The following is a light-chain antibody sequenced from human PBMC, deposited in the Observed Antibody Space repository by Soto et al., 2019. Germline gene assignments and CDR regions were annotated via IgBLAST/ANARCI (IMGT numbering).Light chain of an antibody. V-gene: IGLV2-14*01. J-gene: IGLJ1*01. CDR1: SSDVGAYNY. Sequence: QSALTQPASVSGSPGQSITISCTGTSSDVGAYNYVSWYQQHPGKAPKLMIYEVSYRPSGVPNRFSGSKSGNTASLTISGLRAEDEADYYCCSYVGRNTYVFGTGTKLTVL. CDR2: EVS. CDR3: CSYVGRNTYV.